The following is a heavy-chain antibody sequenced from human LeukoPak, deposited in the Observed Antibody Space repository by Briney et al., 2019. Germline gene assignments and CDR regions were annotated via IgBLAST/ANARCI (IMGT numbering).Heavy chain of an antibody. CDR2: INHSGST. D-gene: IGHD2-8*01. CDR3: ARELLHCTNGVCYTREGTGFDP. V-gene: IGHV4-34*01. Sequence: SETLSLTCAVYGGSFSGYYWSWIRQPPGKGLEWIGEINHSGSTNYNPSLKSRVTISVDTSKNQFSLKLSSVTAADTAVYYCARELLHCTNGVCYTREGTGFDPWGQGTLVTVSS. J-gene: IGHJ5*02. CDR1: GGSFSGYY.